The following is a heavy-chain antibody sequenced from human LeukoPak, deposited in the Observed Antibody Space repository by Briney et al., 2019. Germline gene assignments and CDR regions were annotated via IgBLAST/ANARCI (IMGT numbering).Heavy chain of an antibody. CDR1: GFSSNNYA. J-gene: IGHJ4*02. CDR3: SQTGSFYFPFDY. V-gene: IGHV3-23*01. D-gene: IGHD2-15*01. CDR2: ISDNGDIT. Sequence: PGGSLRLSCVASGFSSNNYAMFWVRQAPGKGLEWVSGISDNGDITYYADSVKGRFTVSRDKSKHTLYLELNSLRADDTAVYYCSQTGSFYFPFDYWGQEILVTVSS.